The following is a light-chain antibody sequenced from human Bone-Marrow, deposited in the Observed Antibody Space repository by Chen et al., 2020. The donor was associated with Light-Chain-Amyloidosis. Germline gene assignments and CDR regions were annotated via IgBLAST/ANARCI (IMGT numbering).Light chain of an antibody. V-gene: IGLV3-21*02. Sequence: SYVLTQPSSVSVAPGQTATIACGGNNIGSTSVHWYQQTPGKAPLLVVYDDSDRPSGIPERLSGSDSVNTAAPTSSGVEAGDEADYYCQVWERSSDRRVFGGGTKLTVL. CDR3: QVWERSSDRRV. J-gene: IGLJ3*02. CDR1: NIGSTS. CDR2: DDS.